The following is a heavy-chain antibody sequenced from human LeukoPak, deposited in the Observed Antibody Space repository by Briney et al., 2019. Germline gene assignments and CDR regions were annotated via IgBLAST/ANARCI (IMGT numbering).Heavy chain of an antibody. J-gene: IGHJ4*02. D-gene: IGHD3-22*01. CDR2: IIPILGIA. CDR3: ARYQYYYVSSGYPVDY. CDR1: GGTFSSYT. V-gene: IGHV1-69*02. Sequence: SVKVSCKASGGTFSSYTISWVRQAPGQGLEWMGRIIPILGIANYAQKFQGRVTITADKSTSTAYMELSSLRSEDTAVYYCARYQYYYVSSGYPVDYWGQGTLVTVSS.